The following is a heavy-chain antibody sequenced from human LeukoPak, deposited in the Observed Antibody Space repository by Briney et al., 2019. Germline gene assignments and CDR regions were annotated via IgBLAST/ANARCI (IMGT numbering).Heavy chain of an antibody. D-gene: IGHD6-19*01. J-gene: IGHJ6*03. CDR1: GFNVSDNY. CDR2: IYSGDRT. V-gene: IGHV3-66*01. Sequence: PGGSLRLSCTASGFNVSDNYMSWVRQAPGKGLEWVSVIYSGDRTYYADSVRGRFTISRDNSKNTLYLQMNSLRAEDTAVYYCARETSGSYYYYMDVWGKGTTVTVSS. CDR3: ARETSGSYYYYMDV.